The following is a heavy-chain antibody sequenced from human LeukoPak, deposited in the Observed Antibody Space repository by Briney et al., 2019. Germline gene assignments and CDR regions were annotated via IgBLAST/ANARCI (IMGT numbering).Heavy chain of an antibody. J-gene: IGHJ4*02. Sequence: PGGSLRLSCAASGFTFSNYWMHWVRQAPGKGLVWVSRINSDGINTSYADSVKGRFTISRDNAKNTLYLQMNSLRAEDTAVYYCAKVATSGGSSYYFDYWGQGTLVTVSS. V-gene: IGHV3-74*01. CDR2: INSDGINT. D-gene: IGHD2-15*01. CDR1: GFTFSNYW. CDR3: AKVATSGGSSYYFDY.